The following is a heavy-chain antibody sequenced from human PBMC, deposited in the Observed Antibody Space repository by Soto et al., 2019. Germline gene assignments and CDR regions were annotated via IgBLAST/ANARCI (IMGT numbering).Heavy chain of an antibody. Sequence: PSETLSLTCTVSGGSISSGGYYWSWIRQHPGKGLEWIGYIYYSGSTYYNPSLKSRVTISVDTSKNQFSLKLSSVTAADTAVYYCAKLETDYDTQWPSGGQGTLVTVSS. V-gene: IGHV4-31*03. J-gene: IGHJ4*02. CDR1: GGSISSGGYY. CDR3: AKLETDYDTQWPS. CDR2: IYYSGST. D-gene: IGHD3-22*01.